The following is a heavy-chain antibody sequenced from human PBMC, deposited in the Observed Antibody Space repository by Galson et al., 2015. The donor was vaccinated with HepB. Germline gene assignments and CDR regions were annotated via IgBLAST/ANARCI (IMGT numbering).Heavy chain of an antibody. CDR1: GYSFTSYW. V-gene: IGHV5-51*03. CDR2: IYPGDSDT. J-gene: IGHJ4*02. D-gene: IGHD1-26*01. Sequence: QSGAEVKKPGESLKISCKGSGYSFTSYWIGWVRQMPGKGLEWMGIIYPGDSDTRYSPSFQGQVTISADKSISTAYLQWSSLKASDTAMYYCARRQTQAGMYSSGSYHTKDYFDYWGQGTLVTVSS. CDR3: ARRQTQAGMYSSGSYHTKDYFDY.